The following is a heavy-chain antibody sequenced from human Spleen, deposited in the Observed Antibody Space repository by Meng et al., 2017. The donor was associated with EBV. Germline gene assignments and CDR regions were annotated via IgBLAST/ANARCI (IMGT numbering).Heavy chain of an antibody. V-gene: IGHV4-61*01. CDR1: GGSVSIGIHY. CDR3: ARAQVRGVSAFDY. D-gene: IGHD3-10*01. Sequence: AEMQGSGPGLCKPSETRPLPCSVFGGSVSIGIHYWGWIRQPPGKGLEWIAYMYYSGNTNYNPSLRSRVTISVDTSKNQFSLKLKSETAADTAVYYCARAQVRGVSAFDYWGQGTLVTVSS. J-gene: IGHJ4*02. CDR2: MYYSGNT.